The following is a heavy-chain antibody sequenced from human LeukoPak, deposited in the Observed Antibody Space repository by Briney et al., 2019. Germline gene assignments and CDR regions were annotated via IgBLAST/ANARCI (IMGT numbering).Heavy chain of an antibody. CDR3: ARDGVGYYDSSGYDYFQH. CDR1: GYTFTGYY. CDR2: INPNSGGT. Sequence: ASVKVSCKASGYTFTGYYMHWVRQAPGQGLEWMGWINPNSGGTNYAKKFQGRVTMTRDTSISTAYMEPSRLRSDDTAVYYCARDGVGYYDSSGYDYFQHWGQGTLVTVSS. D-gene: IGHD3-22*01. J-gene: IGHJ1*01. V-gene: IGHV1-2*02.